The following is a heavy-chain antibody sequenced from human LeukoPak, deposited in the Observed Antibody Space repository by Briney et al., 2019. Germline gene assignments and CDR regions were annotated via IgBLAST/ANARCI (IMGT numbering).Heavy chain of an antibody. D-gene: IGHD3-22*01. Sequence: SGTLSLTCTVSGYSISSGYYWGWIRQPPGKGLEWIGSIYHSGSTNYNPSLKSRVTISVDTSKNQFSLKLSSVTAADTAVYYCARGNRRGSSGYYLTAWGQGTLVTVSS. J-gene: IGHJ5*02. V-gene: IGHV4-38-2*02. CDR3: ARGNRRGSSGYYLTA. CDR1: GYSISSGYY. CDR2: IYHSGST.